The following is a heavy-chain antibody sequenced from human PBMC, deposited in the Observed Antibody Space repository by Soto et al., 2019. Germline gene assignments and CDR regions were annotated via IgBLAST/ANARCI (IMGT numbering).Heavy chain of an antibody. CDR1: GYTFRNYG. D-gene: IGHD2-21*02. CDR3: ARGDGDTPDY. Sequence: QVQLVQSGAEVKKPGASVTVSCKASGYTFRNYGITWVRQAPGQGLEWMAWITIYYGDTKTAQKNQGRVTVTADTSTSTAYMELRSLTSDDTAVYYCARGDGDTPDYWGQGTLVSVSS. J-gene: IGHJ4*02. V-gene: IGHV1-18*01. CDR2: ITIYYGDT.